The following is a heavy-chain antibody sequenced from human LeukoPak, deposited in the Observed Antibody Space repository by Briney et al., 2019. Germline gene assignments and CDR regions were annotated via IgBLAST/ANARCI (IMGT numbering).Heavy chain of an antibody. D-gene: IGHD4/OR15-4a*01. CDR1: GYSISSGYY. V-gene: IGHV4-38-2*02. Sequence: SETLPLTCTVSGYSISSGYYWGCIRQPPGKGLEWIGSIYYTATTYYIPSLQSRVAISVDTFKNQFSLKLTSVTTADTAVYYCARLLHDATWRFNYWGQGTLVTVSS. CDR3: ARLLHDATWRFNY. CDR2: IYYTATT. J-gene: IGHJ4*02.